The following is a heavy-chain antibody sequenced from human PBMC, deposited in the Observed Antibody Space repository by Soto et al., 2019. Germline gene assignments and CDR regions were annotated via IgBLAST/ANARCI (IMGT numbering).Heavy chain of an antibody. CDR1: GGSMRNSRYY. CDR2: IYYSGAT. V-gene: IGHV4-39*01. CDR3: ARTDEVSLYGDGHFHI. J-gene: IGHJ3*02. Sequence: QLQLQESGPGLVKPSETLSLVCTVSGGSMRNSRYYWGWIRQPPGKGLEWIGGIYYSGATYYKSSRESRVLISVDTSSNQFSLSLSSVTAADTAVYYCARTDEVSLYGDGHFHIWGQGTMVTVSS. D-gene: IGHD4-17*01.